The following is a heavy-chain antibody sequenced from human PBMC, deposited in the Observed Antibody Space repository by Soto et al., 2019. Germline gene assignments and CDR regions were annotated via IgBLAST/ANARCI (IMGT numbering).Heavy chain of an antibody. CDR2: IFHSGST. CDR3: GRAPVGYCSTYSCPGAFDI. V-gene: IGHV4-59*01. Sequence: SETLSLTCAVYGGSFSGYYWSWIRRPPGKGLEWIGYIFHSGSTNYNPSLKRRVTISVDTSKKQFSLKMSSVTAADTAMYFCGRAPVGYCSTYSCPGAFDIWGQGTKVTVSS. D-gene: IGHD2-2*01. CDR1: GGSFSGYY. J-gene: IGHJ3*02.